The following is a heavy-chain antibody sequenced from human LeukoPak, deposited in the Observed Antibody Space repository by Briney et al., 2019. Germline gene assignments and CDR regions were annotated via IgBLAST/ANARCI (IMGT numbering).Heavy chain of an antibody. D-gene: IGHD5-18*01. CDR2: INPIFGTA. Sequence: ASVKVSCKASGGTFSSYAISWVRQAPGQGLEWMGGINPIFGTANYAQKFQGRVTITADESTSTAYMELSSLRSEDTAVYYCAMAKSGYSYGDAFDIWGQGTMVTVSS. CDR3: AMAKSGYSYGDAFDI. CDR1: GGTFSSYA. V-gene: IGHV1-69*13. J-gene: IGHJ3*02.